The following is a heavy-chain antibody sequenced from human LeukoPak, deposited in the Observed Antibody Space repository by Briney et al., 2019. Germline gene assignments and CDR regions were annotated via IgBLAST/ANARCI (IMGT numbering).Heavy chain of an antibody. CDR1: GYTFTSYA. J-gene: IGHJ4*02. CDR3: ARDISYYDILTGRQFDY. V-gene: IGHV1-18*01. Sequence: GASVKVSCKASGYTFTSYAMNWVRQAPGQGLEWMGWISAYNGNTNYAQKLQGRVTMTTDTSTSTAYMELRSLRSDDTAVYYCARDISYYDILTGRQFDYWGQGTLVTVSS. D-gene: IGHD3-9*01. CDR2: ISAYNGNT.